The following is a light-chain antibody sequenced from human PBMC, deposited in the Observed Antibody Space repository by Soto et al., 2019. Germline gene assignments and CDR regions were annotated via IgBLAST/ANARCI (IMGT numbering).Light chain of an antibody. CDR2: GAS. Sequence: EIVMTQSPATLSVSPGGRVTLSCRASQSVNSDLAWYQQKPGQAPRLLIYGASSRATGIPARFSGSGSGTEFTLTISSLQSEDFAVYFCQQYNKWPPLTFXGGTKVDIK. J-gene: IGKJ4*01. V-gene: IGKV3-15*01. CDR3: QQYNKWPPLT. CDR1: QSVNSD.